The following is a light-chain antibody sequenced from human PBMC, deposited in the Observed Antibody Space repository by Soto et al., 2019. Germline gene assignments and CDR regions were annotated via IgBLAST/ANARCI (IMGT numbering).Light chain of an antibody. CDR1: SGSVSTRYY. J-gene: IGLJ2*01. V-gene: IGLV8-61*01. CDR3: ATWDDSLPAV. CDR2: STS. Sequence: QTVVTQEPSFSVSPGGTVTLTCGVSSGSVSTRYYPSWYQQTPGQAPRTLIYSTSTRSSGVPDRFSGSIVGNKAALTISGAQADDESDYYCATWDDSLPAVFGGGTKVTVL.